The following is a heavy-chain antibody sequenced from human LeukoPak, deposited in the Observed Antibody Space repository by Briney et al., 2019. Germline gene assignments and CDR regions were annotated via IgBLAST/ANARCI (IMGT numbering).Heavy chain of an antibody. CDR3: ARSRDYVWWSYRPFDY. D-gene: IGHD3-16*02. CDR2: INPSGGST. Sequence: ASVKVSCKASGYTFTSYYMHWVRQAPGQGLEWMGIINPSGGSTSYAQEFQGRVTMTRDTSTSTVYMELSSLRSEDTAVYYCARSRDYVWWSYRPFDYWGQGTLVTVSS. CDR1: GYTFTSYY. V-gene: IGHV1-46*01. J-gene: IGHJ4*02.